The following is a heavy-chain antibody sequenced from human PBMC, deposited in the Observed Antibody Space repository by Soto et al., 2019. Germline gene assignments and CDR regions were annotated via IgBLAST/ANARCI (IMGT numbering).Heavy chain of an antibody. CDR3: AMSAGYGGAFDV. CDR2: ITNNGDTT. Sequence: EKQLVESGGALAQPGGSLRLSCVGFGFTFSIYALTWVRQAPGKGLEWVSLITNNGDTTFFGDSVKGRFSISRDNSKNTLYLQLENLRAEDTAVYYCAMSAGYGGAFDVWGQGTMVAVSS. V-gene: IGHV3-23*04. J-gene: IGHJ3*01. CDR1: GFTFSIYA. D-gene: IGHD5-12*01.